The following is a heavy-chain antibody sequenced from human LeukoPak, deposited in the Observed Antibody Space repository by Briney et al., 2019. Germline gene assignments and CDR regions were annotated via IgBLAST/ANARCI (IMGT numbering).Heavy chain of an antibody. CDR2: IKQDGSEK. CDR1: GFTFSNYW. D-gene: IGHD1-26*01. CDR3: ARSFGSYGHSYNYYMDV. Sequence: GGSLRLSCAASGFTFSNYWMTWVRQAPGKGLEWVGNIKQDGSEKYYVDSVKGRFTISRDNAKNSLYLQMNSLRAEDTAVYYCARSFGSYGHSYNYYMDVWGKGTTVTISS. J-gene: IGHJ6*03. V-gene: IGHV3-7*03.